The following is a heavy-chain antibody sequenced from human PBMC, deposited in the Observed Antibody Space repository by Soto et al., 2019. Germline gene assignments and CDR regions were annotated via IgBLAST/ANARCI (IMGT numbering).Heavy chain of an antibody. V-gene: IGHV3-30-3*01. D-gene: IGHD5-18*01. CDR2: ISYDGSNK. J-gene: IGHJ4*02. CDR1: GFTFSSYA. CDR3: ARATAMVTGSLDY. Sequence: GGALRLSCAASGFTFSSYAMHWVRQAPGKGLEWVAVISYDGSNKYYADSVKGRFTISRDNSKNTLYLQMNSLRAEDTAVYYCARATAMVTGSLDYWGQGTLVTVSS.